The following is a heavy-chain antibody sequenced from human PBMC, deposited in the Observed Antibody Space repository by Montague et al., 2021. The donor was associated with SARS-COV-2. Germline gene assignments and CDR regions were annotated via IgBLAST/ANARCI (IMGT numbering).Heavy chain of an antibody. CDR2: IYWDDDK. J-gene: IGHJ5*02. CDR3: ARYGDYGSWFDP. Sequence: PALLKPTQTLTLTCTLSGFSLNTSGEGVGWVRQPPGKALEWLALIYWDDDKRYSPSLKSRSTISKDTTKNEVVLTVANMDPVDTATYYCARYGDYGSWFDPWGQGTLVTVSS. D-gene: IGHD4-17*01. V-gene: IGHV2-5*02. CDR1: GFSLNTSGEG.